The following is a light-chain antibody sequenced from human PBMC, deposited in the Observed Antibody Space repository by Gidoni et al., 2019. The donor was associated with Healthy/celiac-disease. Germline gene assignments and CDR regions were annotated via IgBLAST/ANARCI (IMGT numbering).Light chain of an antibody. CDR2: GAS. Sequence: IVMTKSPATLSLSPGERATLSCRASQRVSRNLAWYQQKPGQAPRLLIYGASTRATGIPARFSGSGSGTEFTLTISSLQSEDFAVYYCQQYNNPLTFGGGTKVEIK. CDR1: QRVSRN. J-gene: IGKJ4*01. V-gene: IGKV3-15*01. CDR3: QQYNNPLT.